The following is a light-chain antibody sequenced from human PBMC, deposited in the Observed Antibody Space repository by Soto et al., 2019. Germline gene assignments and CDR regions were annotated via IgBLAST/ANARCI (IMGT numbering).Light chain of an antibody. CDR3: QRYNTASFT. J-gene: IGKJ3*01. Sequence: DIQMTQSPSSLSASVGDRVTITCRASQGIRNYLAWYQQRPGQVPKLLINAASTLEPGVPSRFSGSGSGTDFTLTISSLQPEDAATYDCQRYNTASFTFGPGTKVDIK. CDR2: AAS. CDR1: QGIRNY. V-gene: IGKV1-27*01.